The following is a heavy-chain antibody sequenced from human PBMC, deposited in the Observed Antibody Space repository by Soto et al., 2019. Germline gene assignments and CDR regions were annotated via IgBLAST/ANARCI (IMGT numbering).Heavy chain of an antibody. CDR3: AKGYCSGPSCYRGYGMDV. CDR1: GFSFRNYG. V-gene: IGHV3-30*18. D-gene: IGHD2-2*01. Sequence: QVQLVQSGGGVVQPGRALRLSCVASGFSFRNYGMHWVRQAPGKGLEGVAGISYEEINNKNYADSVKGRFTISRDNSENTLYLQMDSLRAEDTAVYYCAKGYCSGPSCYRGYGMDVWGQGTTVTVSS. J-gene: IGHJ6*02. CDR2: ISYEEINNK.